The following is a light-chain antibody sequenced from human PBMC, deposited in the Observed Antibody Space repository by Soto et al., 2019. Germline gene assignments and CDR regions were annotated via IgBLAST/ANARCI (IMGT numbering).Light chain of an antibody. CDR3: DHYSNWPPT. J-gene: IGKJ3*01. CDR2: YAS. Sequence: EMVMTQSPATLSVSPGERVTLSCRASESVHRNLAWYQQKPGQGPSLRIYYASTTATGVPDRCTGSGSGTELTRNISSLQTAEFGVEHCDHYSNWPPTFGPGTKVDIK. CDR1: ESVHRN. V-gene: IGKV3-15*01.